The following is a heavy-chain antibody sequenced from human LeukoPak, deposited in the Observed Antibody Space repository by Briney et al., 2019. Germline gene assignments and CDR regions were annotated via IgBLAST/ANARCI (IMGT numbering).Heavy chain of an antibody. D-gene: IGHD2-15*01. Sequence: EGSLRLSCAASGFTFSSYAMHWVRQAPGKGLEWVAVTSYDGSNKYYADSVKGRFTISRDNSKNTLYLQMNSLRAEDTAVYYCARAGAARHTYYYYYGMDVWGQGTTVTVSS. CDR3: ARAGAARHTYYYYYGMDV. CDR1: GFTFSSYA. CDR2: TSYDGSNK. V-gene: IGHV3-30*04. J-gene: IGHJ6*02.